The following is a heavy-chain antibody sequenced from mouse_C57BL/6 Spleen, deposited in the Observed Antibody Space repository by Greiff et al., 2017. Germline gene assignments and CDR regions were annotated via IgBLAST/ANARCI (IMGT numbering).Heavy chain of an antibody. D-gene: IGHD2-2*01. CDR2: IYPGDGDT. J-gene: IGHJ3*01. V-gene: IGHV1-82*01. CDR3: ARSSTMVTTEFAY. CDR1: GFDFNGSW. Sequence: LQLQQSGPELVKPGASVKISCKASGFDFNGSWMHWVKQRPGKGLEWIGRIYPGDGDTNYNGKFKGKATLTADKSSSTAYMQLSSLTSEDSAVYFCARSSTMVTTEFAYWGQGTLVTVSA.